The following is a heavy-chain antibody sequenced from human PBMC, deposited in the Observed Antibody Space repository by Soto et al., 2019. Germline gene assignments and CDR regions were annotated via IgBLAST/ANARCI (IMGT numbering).Heavy chain of an antibody. Sequence: SVKVSCKASGFTFTSSAMQWVRQARGQRLEWIGWIVVGSGNTNYAQKLQGRVTMTTDTSTSTAYMELSSLRSEDTAVYYCARDLFFDYGEYDFLFDPWGQGTLVTVSS. D-gene: IGHD4-17*01. V-gene: IGHV1-58*02. CDR1: GFTFTSSA. J-gene: IGHJ5*02. CDR3: ARDLFFDYGEYDFLFDP. CDR2: IVVGSGNT.